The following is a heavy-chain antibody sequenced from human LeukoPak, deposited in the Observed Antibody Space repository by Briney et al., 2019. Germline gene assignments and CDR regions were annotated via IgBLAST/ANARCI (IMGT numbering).Heavy chain of an antibody. J-gene: IGHJ5*02. Sequence: ASVKVSCKASGYTFTSYGISWVRQAPGQGLEWMGWISAYNGNTNYAQKLQGRVTMTTDKSTSTAYMELRSLRSDDTAVYYCARDLYDILTGYYWAHNWFDPWGQGTLVTVSS. CDR3: ARDLYDILTGYYWAHNWFDP. CDR2: ISAYNGNT. D-gene: IGHD3-9*01. CDR1: GYTFTSYG. V-gene: IGHV1-18*01.